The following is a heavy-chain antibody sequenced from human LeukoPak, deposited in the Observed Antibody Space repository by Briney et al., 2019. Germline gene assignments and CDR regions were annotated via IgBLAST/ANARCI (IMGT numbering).Heavy chain of an antibody. V-gene: IGHV3-23*01. Sequence: GGSLRLSCAASGFTFSSFAMSWVRQAPGKGLQWVSAISGSGGSTYYADSVKGRFTISRDNSKNTLYLQMSSLRAEDTAAYYCAKWGHQGYSSGWYDYCGQGTLVTVSS. CDR3: AKWGHQGYSSGWYDY. J-gene: IGHJ4*02. CDR1: GFTFSSFA. CDR2: ISGSGGST. D-gene: IGHD6-19*01.